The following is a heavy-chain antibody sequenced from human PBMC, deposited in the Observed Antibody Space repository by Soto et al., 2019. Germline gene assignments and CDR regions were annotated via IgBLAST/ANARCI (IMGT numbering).Heavy chain of an antibody. Sequence: EVQLVESGGGLVQPGRSLRLSCAASGFTFDDYAMHWVRQAPGKGLEWVSGISWNSGSIGYADSVKGRFTISRDNATTSSYLQMNSLRTEDTALYYCAKVRVMDYHHGMDVWGQGTTVTVSS. CDR2: ISWNSGSI. V-gene: IGHV3-9*01. CDR3: AKVRVMDYHHGMDV. CDR1: GFTFDDYA. D-gene: IGHD3-16*01. J-gene: IGHJ6*02.